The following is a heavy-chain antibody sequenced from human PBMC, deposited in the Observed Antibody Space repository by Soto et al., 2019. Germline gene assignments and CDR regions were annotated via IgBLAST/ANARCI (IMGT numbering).Heavy chain of an antibody. CDR1: GGSISSYY. D-gene: IGHD3-10*01. CDR3: ARSYGSGTYYYGMDV. CDR2: IYYSGST. V-gene: IGHV4-59*12. Sequence: SETLSLTCTVSGGSISSYYWSWIRQPPGKGLEWIGYIYYSGSTNYNPSLKSRVTISVDTSKNHFSLKLSSVTAADTAVYYCARSYGSGTYYYGMDVWGQGTTVTVSS. J-gene: IGHJ6*02.